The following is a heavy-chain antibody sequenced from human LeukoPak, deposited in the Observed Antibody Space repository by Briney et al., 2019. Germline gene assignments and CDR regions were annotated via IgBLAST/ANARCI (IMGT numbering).Heavy chain of an antibody. CDR2: INHSGST. D-gene: IGHD4-17*01. J-gene: IGHJ3*02. CDR3: ARHGLTTVTTKAFDI. CDR1: GGSFSGYY. Sequence: SEILSLTCAVYGGSFSGYYWSWIRQPPGKGLEWIGEINHSGSTNYNPSLKSRVTISVDTSKNQFSLKLGSVTAADTAVYYCARHGLTTVTTKAFDIWGQGTMVTVSS. V-gene: IGHV4-34*01.